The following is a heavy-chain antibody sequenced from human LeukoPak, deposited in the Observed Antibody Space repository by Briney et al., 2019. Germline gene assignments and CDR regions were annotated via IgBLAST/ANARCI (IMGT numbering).Heavy chain of an antibody. J-gene: IGHJ4*02. D-gene: IGHD1-14*01. CDR3: AKATGYLL. V-gene: IGHV3-48*03. Sequence: GGSLRLSCAASGFTFSSYEMNWVRQAPGKGLEWVSYISSSGSTIYYADSVKGRFTISRDDSENTLYLQMNSLRAEDTAVYYCAKATGYLLWGQGALVTVSS. CDR2: ISSSGSTI. CDR1: GFTFSSYE.